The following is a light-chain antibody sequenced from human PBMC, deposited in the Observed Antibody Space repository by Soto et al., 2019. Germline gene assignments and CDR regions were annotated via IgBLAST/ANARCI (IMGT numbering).Light chain of an antibody. CDR2: AAS. V-gene: IGKV1-39*01. CDR3: QQCYSSPLT. J-gene: IGKJ4*01. Sequence: DIQMTQSPSTLSASVGDSVTITCRASQTISNYLNWYQQQPGKAPKPLIYAASSLQSGVPSRFSGSGSGTDLTLTISSLQPEDFATYYCQQCYSSPLTFGGGTKVDIK. CDR1: QTISNY.